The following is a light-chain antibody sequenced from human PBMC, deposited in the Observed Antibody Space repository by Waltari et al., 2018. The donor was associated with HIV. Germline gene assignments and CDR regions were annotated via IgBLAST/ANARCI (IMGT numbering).Light chain of an antibody. J-gene: IGLJ1*01. Sequence: QSALTQPASVSGSPGQSITISCTGTSSDVGAHNYVSWYQQHPGKAPKLLIYEVGHRPSGVSNRCSGSKSGNTASRTISGLLAEDEADYYCCSYTSSAYVFGTGTKVTVL. CDR2: EVG. V-gene: IGLV2-14*01. CDR1: SSDVGAHNY. CDR3: CSYTSSAYV.